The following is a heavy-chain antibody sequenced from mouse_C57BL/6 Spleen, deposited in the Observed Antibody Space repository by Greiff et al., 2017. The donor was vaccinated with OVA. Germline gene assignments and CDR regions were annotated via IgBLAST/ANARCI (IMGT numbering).Heavy chain of an antibody. CDR3: ETYSDGDFDV. V-gene: IGHV1-31*01. CDR1: GYSFTGYY. CDR2: IYPYNGVS. D-gene: IGHD2-12*01. Sequence: LVESGPELVKPGASVKISCKASGYSFTGYYMHWVKQSHGNILDWIGYIYPYNGVSSYNHKFKGQATLTVDNSSSKAYMELRSLTSEDSAVYYCETYSDGDFDVWGTGTTVTVSS. J-gene: IGHJ1*03.